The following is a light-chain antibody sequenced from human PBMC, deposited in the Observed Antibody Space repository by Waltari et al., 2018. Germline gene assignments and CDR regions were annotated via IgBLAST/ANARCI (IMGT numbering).Light chain of an antibody. V-gene: IGLV3-21*01. Sequence: SSVLTQPPSVSLAPGKPARITCGGNQIGVKSVPWYQQKPGQAPALVIYDDRDRPSGIPERFSGSNSGNTATLTISRVEVGDEADYYCQVWDSRTEHVVFGGGTKLTVL. J-gene: IGLJ2*01. CDR2: DDR. CDR3: QVWDSRTEHVV. CDR1: QIGVKS.